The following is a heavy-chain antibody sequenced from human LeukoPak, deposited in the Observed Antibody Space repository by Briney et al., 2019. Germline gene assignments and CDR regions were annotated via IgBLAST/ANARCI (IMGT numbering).Heavy chain of an antibody. CDR1: GGSISSSNW. Sequence: SGTLSVTCAVSGGSISSSNWWSWVRQPPGKGLEWIGEIYHSGSTNYNPSLKSRVTISVDKSKNQFSLKLSSVTAADTAVYYCARQSGPLDYYYYGMDVWGQGTTVTVSS. D-gene: IGHD2-15*01. V-gene: IGHV4-4*02. CDR3: ARQSGPLDYYYYGMDV. CDR2: IYHSGST. J-gene: IGHJ6*02.